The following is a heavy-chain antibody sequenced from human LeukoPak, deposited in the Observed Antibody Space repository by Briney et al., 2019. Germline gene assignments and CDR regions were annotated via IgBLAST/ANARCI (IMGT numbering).Heavy chain of an antibody. CDR1: GFTVSSNY. D-gene: IGHD2-2*02. J-gene: IGHJ4*02. CDR2: IYSGGST. CDR3: ARDGYCSSTSCYTGLWYFDY. V-gene: IGHV3-66*02. Sequence: GGSLRLSCAASGFTVSSNYMSWVRQAPGKGLEWVSVIYSGGSTYYADSVKGRFTISRDNSKNTLYLQMNSLRAEDTAVYYCARDGYCSSTSCYTGLWYFDYWGQGTLATVSS.